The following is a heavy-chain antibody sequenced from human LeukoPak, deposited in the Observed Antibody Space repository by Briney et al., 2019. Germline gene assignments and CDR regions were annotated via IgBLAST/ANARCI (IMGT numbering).Heavy chain of an antibody. Sequence: GSSVKVSCKASGGTFSSYAISWVRQAPGQGLERMGRIIPILGIANYAQKFQGRVTITADKSTSTAYMELSSLRSEDTAVYYCARVLHTAVQLFDYWGQGTLVTVSS. D-gene: IGHD5-18*01. CDR2: IIPILGIA. J-gene: IGHJ4*02. V-gene: IGHV1-69*04. CDR3: ARVLHTAVQLFDY. CDR1: GGTFSSYA.